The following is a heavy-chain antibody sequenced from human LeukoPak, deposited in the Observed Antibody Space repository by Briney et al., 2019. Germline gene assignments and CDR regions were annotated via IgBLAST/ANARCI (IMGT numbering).Heavy chain of an antibody. CDR2: ISSSGGTI. Sequence: GGSLRISCAASEFTFSDYYMSWIRQAPGKGLEWVSYISSSGGTIHYADSVKGRFTISRDNAKNSLYLQMNSLRAEDTAVYYCVRDGRKTTAVDGDFDYWGQGTLVTVSS. CDR3: VRDGRKTTAVDGDFDY. V-gene: IGHV3-11*04. CDR1: EFTFSDYY. D-gene: IGHD4-17*01. J-gene: IGHJ4*02.